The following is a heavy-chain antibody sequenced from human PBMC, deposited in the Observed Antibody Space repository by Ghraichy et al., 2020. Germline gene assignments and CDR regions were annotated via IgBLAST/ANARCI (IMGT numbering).Heavy chain of an antibody. CDR2: TSGSGGTT. J-gene: IGHJ4*02. Sequence: GGSLRLSCAASGFTFSTYAMSWVRQAPGKGLELVSSTSGSGGTTFYADSVKGRFTISRDNSKNTLYLQMISLSAEDTAVYYCAKRHCSGGSCYSFFDQWGQGTLVTVSS. V-gene: IGHV3-23*01. CDR1: GFTFSTYA. D-gene: IGHD2-15*01. CDR3: AKRHCSGGSCYSFFDQ.